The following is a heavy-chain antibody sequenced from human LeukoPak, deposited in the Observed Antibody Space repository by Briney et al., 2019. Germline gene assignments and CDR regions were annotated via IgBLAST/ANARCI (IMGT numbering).Heavy chain of an antibody. D-gene: IGHD2-15*01. J-gene: IGHJ4*02. CDR3: AKDIVVVVASGDCFDY. Sequence: GGSLRLSCVASGFTFSTYAMTWVRQAPGKGLEWVSAISGNSGSTYYADSLKGRFTISRDNSKNTLYLQMNSLRAEDTAVYYCAKDIVVVVASGDCFDYWGQGTLVTVSS. V-gene: IGHV3-23*01. CDR1: GFTFSTYA. CDR2: ISGNSGST.